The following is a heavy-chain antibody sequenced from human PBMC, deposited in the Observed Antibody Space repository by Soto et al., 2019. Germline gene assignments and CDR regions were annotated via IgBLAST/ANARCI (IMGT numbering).Heavy chain of an antibody. Sequence: QVQLVQSGAEVKKPGASVKVSCKASGYPFTGYYMHWVRQAPGQGLEWMGWINPNSGGTNYTQKFQGRVTMTRETSISTAYMKLSRLRSDDTAVYYCARGESLEWNYVSSPYWGQGTLVTVSS. V-gene: IGHV1-2*02. CDR1: GYPFTGYY. CDR2: INPNSGGT. D-gene: IGHD1-7*01. J-gene: IGHJ4*02. CDR3: ARGESLEWNYVSSPY.